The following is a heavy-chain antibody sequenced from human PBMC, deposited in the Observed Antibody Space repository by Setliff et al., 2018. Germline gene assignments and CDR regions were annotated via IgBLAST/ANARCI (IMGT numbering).Heavy chain of an antibody. CDR1: GGSFSGYY. D-gene: IGHD6-19*01. Sequence: SETLSLTCAVYGGSFSGYYWSWIRQPPGKRLEWIGEIIHSGSTNYNPSLKSRVTISVDTSKNQFSLKLSSVTAADTAVYYCARGFAAEYSSGWGTWYYYYYMDVWGKGTTVTVSS. V-gene: IGHV4-34*01. J-gene: IGHJ6*03. CDR3: ARGFAAEYSSGWGTWYYYYYMDV. CDR2: IIHSGST.